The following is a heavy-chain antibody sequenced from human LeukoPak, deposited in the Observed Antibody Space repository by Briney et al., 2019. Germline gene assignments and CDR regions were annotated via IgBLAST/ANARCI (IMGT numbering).Heavy chain of an antibody. J-gene: IGHJ3*02. D-gene: IGHD3-3*01. V-gene: IGHV4-59*08. CDR2: IYYSGST. Sequence: PSETLSLTCTVSGGSISSYYWSWIRQPPGKGLEWIGYIYYSGSTNYSPSLKSRVTISVDTSKNQFSLKLSSVTAADTAVYYCARLIFGVVNDAFDIWGQGTMVTVSS. CDR3: ARLIFGVVNDAFDI. CDR1: GGSISSYY.